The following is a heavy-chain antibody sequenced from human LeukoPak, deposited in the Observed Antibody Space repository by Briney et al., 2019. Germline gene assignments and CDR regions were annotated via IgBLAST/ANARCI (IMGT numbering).Heavy chain of an antibody. CDR3: AKRVHSSSWYAAFDY. V-gene: IGHV3-23*01. J-gene: IGHJ4*02. CDR1: GFSFTDYV. D-gene: IGHD6-13*01. Sequence: GGSLRLSCAASGFSFTDYVMTWVRQAPGKGLEWVSGISNKGGTTYYPDSVKGRFTISRDNSKSTLYLQMNSLRAEDTAVYYCAKRVHSSSWYAAFDYWGQGTLVTVAS. CDR2: ISNKGGTT.